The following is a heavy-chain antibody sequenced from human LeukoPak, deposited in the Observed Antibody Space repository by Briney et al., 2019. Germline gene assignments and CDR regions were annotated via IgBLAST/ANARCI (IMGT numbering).Heavy chain of an antibody. D-gene: IGHD5-12*01. Sequence: GGSLRLSCAASGFIFDDYAMHWVRQAPGKGLEWVSGISWNSGHIGYADSVKGRFTISRDNAKNSLYLQMNSLRPEDTALYYCAKDIDIVTTLFAFDIWGQGTVVTVSS. CDR3: AKDIDIVTTLFAFDI. V-gene: IGHV3-9*01. J-gene: IGHJ3*02. CDR1: GFIFDDYA. CDR2: ISWNSGHI.